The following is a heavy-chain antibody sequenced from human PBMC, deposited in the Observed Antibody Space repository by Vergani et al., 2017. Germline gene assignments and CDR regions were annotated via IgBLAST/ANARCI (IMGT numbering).Heavy chain of an antibody. CDR2: IYYSGIT. V-gene: IGHV4-39*01. D-gene: IGHD6-19*01. CDR1: GGSIRSSSYY. J-gene: IGHJ3*02. CDR3: ARNPLGESSGWSPRLYDAFDI. Sequence: QLQLQESGPGLVKPSETLSLTCTVSGGSIRSSSYYWGWIRQPPGKGLEWIVSIYYSGITYYNPSLKSRVPISVDTSKNQFSLKQSSVTAADTVVYSCARNPLGESSGWSPRLYDAFDIWGQGTMVTVS.